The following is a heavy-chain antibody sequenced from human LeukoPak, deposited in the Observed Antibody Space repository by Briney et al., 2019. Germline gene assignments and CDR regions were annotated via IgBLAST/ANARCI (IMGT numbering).Heavy chain of an antibody. CDR2: IHGSGGVT. Sequence: GGSLRLSCTASAFSFSSYAMTWLRQAPGKGLEWVSGIHGSGGVTYYADSVKGRFTISRDNSKNTLYLQMNSLRVEDTAVYYCARFSSRYYYGSGSAIDYWGQGTLVTVSS. CDR1: AFSFSSYA. CDR3: ARFSSRYYYGSGSAIDY. J-gene: IGHJ4*02. D-gene: IGHD3-10*01. V-gene: IGHV3-23*01.